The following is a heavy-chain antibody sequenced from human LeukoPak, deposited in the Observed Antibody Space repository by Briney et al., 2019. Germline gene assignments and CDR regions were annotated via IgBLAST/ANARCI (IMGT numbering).Heavy chain of an antibody. CDR2: IYPGDSGT. D-gene: IGHD1-26*01. CDR1: GYSFTTYW. CDR3: ARQGSYADDY. Sequence: HGESLKISCKGSGYSFTTYWIGWVRQMPGKGLEWMGIIYPGDSGTRYSPSFQGQVTISVDKSISTAYLQWSSLKASDTAMYYCARQGSYADDYWGQGTLVTASS. J-gene: IGHJ4*02. V-gene: IGHV5-51*01.